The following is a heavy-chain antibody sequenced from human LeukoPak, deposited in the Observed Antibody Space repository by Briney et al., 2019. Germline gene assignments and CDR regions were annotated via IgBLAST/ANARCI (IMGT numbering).Heavy chain of an antibody. D-gene: IGHD2-2*02. CDR3: ARPRVVPAAILKVSSYFDL. Sequence: GESLQISCKGSGYSFTSYWIGWVRQMPGKGLEWMGIIYPGDSDTRYSPSFQGQVTISADKSISTAYLQWSSLKASDTAMYYCARPRVVPAAILKVSSYFDLWGRGTLVTVSS. CDR1: GYSFTSYW. J-gene: IGHJ2*01. CDR2: IYPGDSDT. V-gene: IGHV5-51*01.